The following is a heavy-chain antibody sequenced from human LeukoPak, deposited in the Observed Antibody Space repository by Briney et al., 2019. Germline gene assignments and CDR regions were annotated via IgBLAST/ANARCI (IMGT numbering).Heavy chain of an antibody. CDR1: GFTFDDYA. Sequence: HPGRSLRLSCAASGFTFDDYAMHWVRQAPGKGLEWVSGISWNSGSIGYADSVKGRFTISRDNAKNSLYLQMNSLRAEDTALYYCAKDNGLLLGGYFDYWGQGTLVTVSS. J-gene: IGHJ4*02. D-gene: IGHD7-27*01. CDR2: ISWNSGSI. CDR3: AKDNGLLLGGYFDY. V-gene: IGHV3-9*01.